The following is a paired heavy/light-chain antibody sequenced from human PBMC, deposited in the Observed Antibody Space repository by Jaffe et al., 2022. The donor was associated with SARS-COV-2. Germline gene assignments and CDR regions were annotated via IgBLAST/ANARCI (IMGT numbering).Heavy chain of an antibody. D-gene: IGHD3-9*01. CDR1: GYSAAYYS. J-gene: IGHJ3*01. CDR2: ISGYNGNT. CDR3: ARAHRLGHDIFDVRMEGQVDDGFDF. Sequence: QIQLLQSGGEVKRPGASVKVSCKPSGYSAAYYSITWVRQTPGQGLEWMGGISGYNGNTNYAQKFQGRVTMTVDRSTRAAYMEMRSLTFDDTGVYYCARAHRLGHDIFDVRMEGQVDDGFDFWGQGTKVTVS. V-gene: IGHV1-18*01.
Light chain of an antibody. CDR1: SSNLGAGYD. V-gene: IGLV1-40*01. J-gene: IGLJ3*02. CDR2: GNG. CDR3: QSFDSTLKGPV. Sequence: QSGLTQPPSLSGAPGQRVTISCTGTSSNLGAGYDVHWYQQLPGTAPKLLIYGNGIRSSGVPDRISGSKSDTSASLAISGLQPEDEADYYCQSFDSTLKGPVFGGGTKLTVL.